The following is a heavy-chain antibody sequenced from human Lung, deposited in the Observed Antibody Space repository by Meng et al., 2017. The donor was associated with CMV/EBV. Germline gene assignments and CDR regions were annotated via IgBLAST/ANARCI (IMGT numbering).Heavy chain of an antibody. V-gene: IGHV4-59*01. D-gene: IGHD6-19*01. J-gene: IGHJ4*02. Sequence: CTVSPGSISSYYWSWIRQPPGKGLEWTGYVSDSGNTNYNPSLKSRVTISIDTSKNPFSLRLKSVTAAETAVYYCTSRRGGWPYFDFWAQGNRVNGYS. CDR1: PGSISSYY. CDR2: VSDSGNT. CDR3: TSRRGGWPYFDF.